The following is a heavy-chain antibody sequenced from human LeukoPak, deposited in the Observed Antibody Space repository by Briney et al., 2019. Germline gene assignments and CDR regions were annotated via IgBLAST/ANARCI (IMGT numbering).Heavy chain of an antibody. CDR1: GSTFSTYG. CDR3: AGRYCSDGTCYRFDP. Sequence: GGSLRLSCTASGSTFSTYGMNWVRQAPGKGLEWLSYISTTSGTIYYADSVKGRFTISRENAKNSLYLQMNSLRAEDTAVYYCAGRYCSDGTCYRFDPWGQGTLVTVSS. V-gene: IGHV3-48*01. J-gene: IGHJ5*02. CDR2: ISTTSGTI. D-gene: IGHD2-15*01.